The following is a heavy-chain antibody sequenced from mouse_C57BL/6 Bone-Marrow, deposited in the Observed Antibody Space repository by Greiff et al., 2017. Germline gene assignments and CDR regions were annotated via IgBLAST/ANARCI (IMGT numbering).Heavy chain of an antibody. V-gene: IGHV5-6*02. CDR1: GFTFSSYG. D-gene: IGHD2-2*01. Sequence: DVKLVESGGDLVKPGGSLKLSCAASGFTFSSYGMSWVRQTPDKRLEWVATISSGGSYTYYPDSVKGRFTISRDNAKNTLYLQMSSLKSEDTAMYYCARLWLRRGAWFAYWGQGTLVTVSA. CDR2: ISSGGSYT. J-gene: IGHJ3*01. CDR3: ARLWLRRGAWFAY.